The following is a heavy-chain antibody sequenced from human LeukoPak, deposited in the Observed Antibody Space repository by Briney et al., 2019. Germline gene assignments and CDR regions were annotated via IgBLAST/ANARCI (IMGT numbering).Heavy chain of an antibody. V-gene: IGHV4-30-4*07. CDR2: IYYSGST. CDR1: GGFISSGGYS. J-gene: IGHJ5*02. D-gene: IGHD2-15*01. CDR3: ARGGDNWFDP. Sequence: KPSQTLSLTCAVSGGFISSGGYSWSWIRQPPGKGLEWIGYIYYSGSTYYNPSLKSRVTISVDTSKNQFSLKLSSVTAADTAVYYCARGGDNWFDPWGQGTLVTVSS.